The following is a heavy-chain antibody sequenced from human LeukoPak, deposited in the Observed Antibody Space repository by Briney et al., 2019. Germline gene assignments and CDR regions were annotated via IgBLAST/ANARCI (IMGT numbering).Heavy chain of an antibody. Sequence: GGSLRLSCAASGFTFSSYWMHWVRQAPGKGLVWVSRINSDGSSTSYADSVKGRFTISRDNAKNTLYLQMNSLRAEDTAVYYCARTYSSSWIDYWGQGTLVTVSS. CDR2: INSDGSST. CDR3: ARTYSSSWIDY. D-gene: IGHD6-13*01. V-gene: IGHV3-74*01. CDR1: GFTFSSYW. J-gene: IGHJ4*02.